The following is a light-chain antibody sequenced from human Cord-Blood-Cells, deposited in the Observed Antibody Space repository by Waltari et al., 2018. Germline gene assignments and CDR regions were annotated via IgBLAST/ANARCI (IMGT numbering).Light chain of an antibody. V-gene: IGLV3-21*03. CDR3: QVWDSSSDHVV. CDR2: DDS. Sequence: SYVLTQPPSVSVAPGKTARITCWGHNIGSKSVHWYQQKPGQAAVLVVYDDSDRPSGIPERFSGSNSGNTAPLTISRVEAGDEADYFCQVWDSSSDHVVFGGGTKLTVL. J-gene: IGLJ2*01. CDR1: NIGSKS.